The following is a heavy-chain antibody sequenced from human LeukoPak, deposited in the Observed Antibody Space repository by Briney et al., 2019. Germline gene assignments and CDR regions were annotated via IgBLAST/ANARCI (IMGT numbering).Heavy chain of an antibody. Sequence: SETLSLTCTVSGGSISSYYWTWIRQPPGKGLEWIGYTYYRGNSSFNPSLRSRVTISVDMSKNQVSLKLTSVTAADTAVYYCARERLVDLATIFDYWGQGALVTVSS. V-gene: IGHV4-59*01. CDR3: ARERLVDLATIFDY. CDR1: GGSISSYY. CDR2: TYYRGNS. D-gene: IGHD5-24*01. J-gene: IGHJ4*02.